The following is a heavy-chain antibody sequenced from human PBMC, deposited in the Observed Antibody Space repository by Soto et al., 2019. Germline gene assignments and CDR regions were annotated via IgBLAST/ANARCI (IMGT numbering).Heavy chain of an antibody. V-gene: IGHV4-59*08. Sequence: PSETLYLTCTVSGGSISSYYLSWIRQPPGKGLEWIGYIYYSGSTNYNPSLKSRVTISVDTSKNQFSLKLSSVTAADTAVYYCARLWFGEPVDYWGQGTLVTVSS. CDR2: IYYSGST. J-gene: IGHJ4*02. D-gene: IGHD3-10*01. CDR1: GGSISSYY. CDR3: ARLWFGEPVDY.